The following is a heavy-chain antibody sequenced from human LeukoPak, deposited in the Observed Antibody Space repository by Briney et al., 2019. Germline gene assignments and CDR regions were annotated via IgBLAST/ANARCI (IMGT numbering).Heavy chain of an antibody. J-gene: IGHJ6*02. D-gene: IGHD3-10*01. V-gene: IGHV4-34*01. CDR3: AREVAGWFGELFRYYYYGMDV. CDR2: ISHSGST. CDR1: GVSFSGYY. Sequence: PSETLSLTCAVSGVSFSGYYWSWIRQPPGKGLEWIGEISHSGSTNYNPSLKSRVTISVDTSTNQFSLKLSSVTAADTAVYYCAREVAGWFGELFRYYYYGMDVWGQGTTVTVSS.